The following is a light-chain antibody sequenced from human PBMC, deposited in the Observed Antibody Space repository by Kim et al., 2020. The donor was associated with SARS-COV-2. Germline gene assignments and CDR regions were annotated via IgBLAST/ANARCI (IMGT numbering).Light chain of an antibody. CDR1: ASNIGSNT. V-gene: IGLV1-44*01. Sequence: PGQRVTITCSGTASNIGSNTVTWYHQLPGTAPKLLIYSNNQRPSGVPDRFSGSKSGTSASLAISGLQSEDEADYYCAAWDDSLNVVFGGGTQLTVL. J-gene: IGLJ2*01. CDR2: SNN. CDR3: AAWDDSLNVV.